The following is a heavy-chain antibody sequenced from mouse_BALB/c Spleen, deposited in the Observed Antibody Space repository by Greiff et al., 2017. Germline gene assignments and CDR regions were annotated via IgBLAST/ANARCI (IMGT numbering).Heavy chain of an antibody. V-gene: IGHV2-9*02. CDR1: GFSLTSYG. CDR2: IWAGGST. Sequence: VQGVESGPGLVAPSQSLSITCTVSGFSLTSYGVHWVRQPPGKGLEWLGVIWAGGSTNYNSALMSRLSISKDNSKSQVFLKMNSLQTDDTAMYYCARAGDYYAMDYWGQGTSVTVSS. J-gene: IGHJ4*01. CDR3: ARAGDYYAMDY.